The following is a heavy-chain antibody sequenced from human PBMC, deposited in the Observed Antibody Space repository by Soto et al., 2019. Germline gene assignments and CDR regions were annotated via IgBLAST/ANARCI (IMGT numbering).Heavy chain of an antibody. Sequence: PSETLSLTCTVSGGSISSGDYYWSWIRQPPGKGLEWIGYIYYSGSTYYDPSLKSRVTISVDTSKNQFSLKLSSVTAADTAVYYCAHYSRGQALDIWGQRTIVTGSS. CDR2: IYYSGST. D-gene: IGHD4-4*01. CDR3: AHYSRGQALDI. V-gene: IGHV4-30-4*01. J-gene: IGHJ3*02. CDR1: GGSISSGDYY.